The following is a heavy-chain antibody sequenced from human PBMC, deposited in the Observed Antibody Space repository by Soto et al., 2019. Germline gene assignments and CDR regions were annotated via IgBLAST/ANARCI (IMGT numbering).Heavy chain of an antibody. CDR2: IYYSGST. J-gene: IGHJ4*02. CDR3: AGGRVGAPLQPPKY. V-gene: IGHV4-31*03. Sequence: SETLSLTCTVSGGSISSGGYYWSWIRQHPGKGLEWIGYIYYSGSTYYNPSLKSRVTISVDTSKNQFSLKLSSVTAADTAVYYCAGGRVGAPLQPPKYWGQGTLVTVSS. D-gene: IGHD1-26*01. CDR1: GGSISSGGYY.